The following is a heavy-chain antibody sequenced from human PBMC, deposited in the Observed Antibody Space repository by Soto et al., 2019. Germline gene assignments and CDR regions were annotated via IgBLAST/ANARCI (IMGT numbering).Heavy chain of an antibody. CDR2: IYYSGST. CDR1: GGSISNSSYY. Sequence: SETLSLTCTVSGGSISNSSYYWGWIRQPPGKGLEWIGSIYYSGSTYYNPSLRSRVTISVDTSKNQFSLKLSSVTAADTAVYYCATSLLWFGDLLNYFDCWGQGTLVTVSS. V-gene: IGHV4-39*01. D-gene: IGHD3-10*01. CDR3: ATSLLWFGDLLNYFDC. J-gene: IGHJ4*02.